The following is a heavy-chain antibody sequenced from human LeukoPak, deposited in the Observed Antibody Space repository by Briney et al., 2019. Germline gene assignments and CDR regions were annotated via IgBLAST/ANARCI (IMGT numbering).Heavy chain of an antibody. CDR1: GYTFTDYY. J-gene: IGHJ4*02. CDR2: INPNSGGT. CDR3: ARLSDFWSGYFH. Sequence: ASVKVSCKASGYTFTDYYMHWVRQAPGQGLEWMGWINPNSGGTNYAQKLQGRVTMTTDTSTSTAYMELSRLRSDDTAVYYCARLSDFWSGYFHWGQGTLVTVSS. V-gene: IGHV1-2*02. D-gene: IGHD3-3*01.